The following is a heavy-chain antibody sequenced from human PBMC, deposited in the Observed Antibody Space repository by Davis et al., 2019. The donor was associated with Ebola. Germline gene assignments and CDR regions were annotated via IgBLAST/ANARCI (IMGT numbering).Heavy chain of an antibody. J-gene: IGHJ5*02. CDR3: ACGGSGWIRYNWFDP. V-gene: IGHV1-69*13. D-gene: IGHD6-19*01. CDR2: IIPIFGTA. Sequence: SVKVSCKASGYTFTSYGISWVRQAPGQGLEWMGGIIPIFGTANYAQKFQGRVTLTADESTSTAYMELSSLRSEDTAVYYCACGGSGWIRYNWFDPWGQGTLVTVSS. CDR1: GYTFTSYG.